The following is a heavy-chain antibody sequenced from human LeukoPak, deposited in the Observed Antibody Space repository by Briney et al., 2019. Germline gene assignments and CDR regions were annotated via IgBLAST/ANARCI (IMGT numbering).Heavy chain of an antibody. CDR2: ISGSGGST. D-gene: IGHD3-10*01. CDR3: AKDPHLIYGSGSYLSGYFDY. V-gene: IGHV3-23*01. Sequence: GGSLRLSCAASGFTFSSYAMSWVRQAPGKGLEWVSAISGSGGSTYYADSVKGRFTISRDNSKNTLYLQMNSLRAGDTAVYYCAKDPHLIYGSGSYLSGYFDYWGQGTLVTVSS. CDR1: GFTFSSYA. J-gene: IGHJ4*02.